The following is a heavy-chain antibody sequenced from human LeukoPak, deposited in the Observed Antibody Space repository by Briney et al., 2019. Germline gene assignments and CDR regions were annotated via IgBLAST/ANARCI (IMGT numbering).Heavy chain of an antibody. V-gene: IGHV3-23*01. CDR2: ISGSGGST. CDR3: AKRFLEWLGSGASWLDV. Sequence: GGSLRLSCAASGFTFSSYAMSWVRQAPGKGLEWVSAISGSGGSTYYADSVKGRFTISRDNSKNTLYLQMNSLRAEDTAVYYCAKRFLEWLGSGASWLDVWGKGTTVTVSS. CDR1: GFTFSSYA. J-gene: IGHJ6*04. D-gene: IGHD3-3*01.